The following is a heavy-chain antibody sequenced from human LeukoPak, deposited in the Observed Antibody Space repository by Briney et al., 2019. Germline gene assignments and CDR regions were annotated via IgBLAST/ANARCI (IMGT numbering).Heavy chain of an antibody. CDR1: GYTFTSYA. Sequence: ASVKVSCKASGYTFTSYAMHWVRQAPGQRLEWMGWINAGNGYTKYSQKFQGRVTITRDTSASTAYMELSSLRSEDTAVYYCARGITMVRGVIIAPPFDYWGQGTLVTVSS. CDR2: INAGNGYT. V-gene: IGHV1-3*01. CDR3: ARGITMVRGVIIAPPFDY. J-gene: IGHJ4*02. D-gene: IGHD3-10*01.